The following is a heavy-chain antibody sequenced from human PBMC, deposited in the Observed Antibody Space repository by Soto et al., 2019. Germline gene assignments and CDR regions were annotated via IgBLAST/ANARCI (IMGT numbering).Heavy chain of an antibody. CDR1: GCTFSNFG. CDR3: ARVFCRGDCYSPLDY. D-gene: IGHD2-21*02. CDR2: ISSSDKYI. V-gene: IGHV3-21*01. Sequence: PGGSLRLSCVASGCTFSNFGLNWVRQAPGKGLEWVSSISSSDKYIYYADSVKGRFTISRDNAKNSLSLQMNSLRADDTAVYYCARVFCRGDCYSPLDYWRQGTLVTVSS. J-gene: IGHJ4*02.